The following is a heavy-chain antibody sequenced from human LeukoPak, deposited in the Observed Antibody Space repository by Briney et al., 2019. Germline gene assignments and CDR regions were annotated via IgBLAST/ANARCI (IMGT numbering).Heavy chain of an antibody. CDR3: ARDPTGYCTNGVCYIAAYYMDV. D-gene: IGHD2-8*01. CDR1: GYTFTGYY. CDR2: INPNSGGT. Sequence: ASVKVSCKASGYTFTGYYMHWVRQAPGQGLEWMGWINPNSGGTNYAQKFQGRVTMTRDTSISTAYMELSRLRSGDTAVYYCARDPTGYCTNGVCYIAAYYMDVWGKGTTVTVSS. J-gene: IGHJ6*03. V-gene: IGHV1-2*02.